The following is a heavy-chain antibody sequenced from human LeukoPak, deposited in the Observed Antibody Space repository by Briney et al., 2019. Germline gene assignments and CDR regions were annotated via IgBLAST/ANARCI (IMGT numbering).Heavy chain of an antibody. CDR3: ARWGNDYSQFDS. Sequence: GGSLRLSCEASGFTFNNYAMTWVRQAPGKGLEWVSVVSCSGDNTNYADSVKGRFTISRDNSKTTLFLQMKSLRTEDTAVYFCARWGNDYSQFDSWGQGTLVTVS. J-gene: IGHJ4*02. V-gene: IGHV3-23*01. D-gene: IGHD4-11*01. CDR1: GFTFNNYA. CDR2: VSCSGDNT.